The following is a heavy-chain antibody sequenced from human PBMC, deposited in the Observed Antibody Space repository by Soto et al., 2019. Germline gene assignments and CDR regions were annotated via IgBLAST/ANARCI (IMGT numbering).Heavy chain of an antibody. CDR2: TYWNDDT. Sequence: QITLKESGPTVVKPTQTLTLTCTFSGFSLTTAGRGVGWIRQPPGKALEWLALTYWNDDTRYNPSLKSRLTITKDNSKNQVVLTMTNMDPVDTATYYCAHRGYGNYPRDNWFDPWGQGILVIVSS. CDR1: GFSLTTAGRG. CDR3: AHRGYGNYPRDNWFDP. J-gene: IGHJ5*02. D-gene: IGHD4-4*01. V-gene: IGHV2-5*01.